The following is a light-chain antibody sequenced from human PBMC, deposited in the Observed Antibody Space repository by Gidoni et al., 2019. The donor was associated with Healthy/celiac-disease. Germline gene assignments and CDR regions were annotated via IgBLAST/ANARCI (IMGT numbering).Light chain of an antibody. CDR3: QQYYSTPYT. CDR2: WAS. J-gene: IGKJ2*01. Sequence: DIVMNQSPDSLAVSLGERATINCKSSQSVLYSSNNKNYLAWYQQKPGQPPKLLIYWASTRESGVPDRFSGSGSGTDFTLTISSLQAEDVAVYYCQQYYSTPYTFXQXTKLEIK. CDR1: QSVLYSSNNKNY. V-gene: IGKV4-1*01.